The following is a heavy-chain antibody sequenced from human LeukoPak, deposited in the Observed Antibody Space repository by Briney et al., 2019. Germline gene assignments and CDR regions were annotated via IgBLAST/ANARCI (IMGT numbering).Heavy chain of an antibody. CDR1: GFTFSSYS. J-gene: IGHJ4*02. CDR3: ARSKSYSSGWTDFDC. V-gene: IGHV3-21*01. Sequence: GGSLRLSCAASGFTFSSYSMNWVRQAPGKGLEWVSSISSSSSYIYYADSVKGRFTISRDNAKNSLYLQMNSMRAEDTAVYYCARSKSYSSGWTDFDCWGQGTLVTVSS. CDR2: ISSSSSYI. D-gene: IGHD6-19*01.